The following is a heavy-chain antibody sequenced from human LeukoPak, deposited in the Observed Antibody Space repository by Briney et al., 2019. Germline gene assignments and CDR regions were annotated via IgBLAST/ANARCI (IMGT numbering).Heavy chain of an antibody. D-gene: IGHD3-9*01. Sequence: SETLSLTCTVSGSSISSSSYYWGWIRQPPGKGLEWIGSIYYSGSTYYNPSLKSRVTISVDTSKNQFSLKLSSVTAADTAVYYCASHPDDILTPFDYWGQGTLVTVSS. CDR2: IYYSGST. V-gene: IGHV4-39*01. CDR1: GSSISSSSYY. CDR3: ASHPDDILTPFDY. J-gene: IGHJ4*02.